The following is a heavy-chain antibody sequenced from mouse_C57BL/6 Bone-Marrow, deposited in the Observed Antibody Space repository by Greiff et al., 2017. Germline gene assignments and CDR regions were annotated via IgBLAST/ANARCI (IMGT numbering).Heavy chain of an antibody. J-gene: IGHJ3*01. Sequence: QVQLQQPGAELVMPGASVKLSCKASGYTFTSYWMHWVKPRPGQGLEWIGEIDPSDSYTNYNQKFTGKSTFTVDKSSSTAYMQLSSLTSEDSAIYYCAIDGYTWFAYWGQGTLVTVSA. V-gene: IGHV1-69*01. CDR2: IDPSDSYT. D-gene: IGHD2-3*01. CDR3: AIDGYTWFAY. CDR1: GYTFTSYW.